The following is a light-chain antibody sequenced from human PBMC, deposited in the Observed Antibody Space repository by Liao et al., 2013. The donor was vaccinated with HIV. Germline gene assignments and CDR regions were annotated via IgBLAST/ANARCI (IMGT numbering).Light chain of an antibody. Sequence: SYELTQPPSVSVAPGQTASITCGGNNIGSKSVHWYQQKPGQAPVLVIYYDIDRPSGIPERFSGSNSGNTATLTISGTQAMDEADYYCQAWDSSTPVFGGGTKLTVL. CDR1: NIGSKS. CDR3: QAWDSSTPV. J-gene: IGLJ3*02. CDR2: YDI. V-gene: IGLV3-21*01.